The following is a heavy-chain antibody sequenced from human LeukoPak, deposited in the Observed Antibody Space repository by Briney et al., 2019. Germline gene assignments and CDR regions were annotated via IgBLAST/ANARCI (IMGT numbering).Heavy chain of an antibody. Sequence: ASVKVSCKASGYTFTGYYMHWVRQAPGQGLEWMGWINPNSGGTNYAQKFQGRVTKTRDTSISTAYMELSRLRSDDTAVYYCARMEVAGTSYWGQGTLVTVSS. J-gene: IGHJ4*02. CDR3: ARMEVAGTSY. CDR1: GYTFTGYY. V-gene: IGHV1-2*02. D-gene: IGHD6-19*01. CDR2: INPNSGGT.